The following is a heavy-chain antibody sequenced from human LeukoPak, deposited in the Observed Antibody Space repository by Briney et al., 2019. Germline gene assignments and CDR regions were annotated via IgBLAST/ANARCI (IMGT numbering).Heavy chain of an antibody. V-gene: IGHV3-30-3*02. CDR2: ISSDGSDK. J-gene: IGHJ4*02. Sequence: PGGSLRLSCAASGFTFSRFPMHWVRQAPGKGLEWVALISSDGSDKKYADSVKGRFSMSRDNSKNTLYLQMNSLRAEDTAVYYCAKWSPGPLRSSTADYWGQGTLVTVSS. D-gene: IGHD4-17*01. CDR1: GFTFSRFP. CDR3: AKWSPGPLRSSTADY.